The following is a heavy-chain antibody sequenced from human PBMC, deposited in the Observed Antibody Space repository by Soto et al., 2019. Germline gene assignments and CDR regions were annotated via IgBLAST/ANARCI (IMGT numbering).Heavy chain of an antibody. D-gene: IGHD3-22*01. Sequence: GESLKISCAASGFTFSSYGMHWVRQAPGKGLEWVAVISYDGSNKYYADSVKGRFTISRDNSKNTLYLQMNSLRAEDTAVYYCAKGYNYYDSSGINYYYGMDVWGQGTTVTVSS. V-gene: IGHV3-30*18. CDR3: AKGYNYYDSSGINYYYGMDV. CDR2: ISYDGSNK. J-gene: IGHJ6*02. CDR1: GFTFSSYG.